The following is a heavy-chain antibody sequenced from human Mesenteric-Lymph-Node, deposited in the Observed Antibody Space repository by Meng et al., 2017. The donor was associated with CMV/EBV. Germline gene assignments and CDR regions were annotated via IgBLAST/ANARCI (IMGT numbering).Heavy chain of an antibody. CDR2: IYQSGST. CDR1: SINSWSW. Sequence: SINSWSWWRWVRQRPGKGLEWIGEIYQSGSTNYNPSLKSRVTISVDKSKNQFSLKLSSVTVADTAVYYCARRDIAAAGTTLYWYFDLWGRGTLVTVSS. CDR3: ARRDIAAAGTTLYWYFDL. V-gene: IGHV4-4*02. D-gene: IGHD6-13*01. J-gene: IGHJ2*01.